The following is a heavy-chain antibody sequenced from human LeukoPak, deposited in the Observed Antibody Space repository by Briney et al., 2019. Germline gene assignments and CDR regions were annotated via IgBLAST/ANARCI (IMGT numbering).Heavy chain of an antibody. D-gene: IGHD4-23*01. J-gene: IGHJ5*02. Sequence: GGSLRPSCTGSGFTFSIYAMSWVRQAPGKGPEWVSAISGGGGNTYYAGSVKGRFTISRDDSKNTFFLQMNSLRVEDTAVYYCANSPYVGDHGGPSAWGQGTLVTVSS. CDR3: ANSPYVGDHGGPSA. V-gene: IGHV3-23*01. CDR2: ISGGGGNT. CDR1: GFTFSIYA.